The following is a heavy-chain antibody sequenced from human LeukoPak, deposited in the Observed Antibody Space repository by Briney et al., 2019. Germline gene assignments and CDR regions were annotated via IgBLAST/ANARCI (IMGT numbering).Heavy chain of an antibody. J-gene: IGHJ5*02. V-gene: IGHV1-69*05. CDR1: GGTVRSYA. Sequence: SVKVSCKAFGGTVRSYAISWVRQAPGQGLKWMGGIIPIFGTANYEQKCKGRVTITTDESTSTAYMELSSLRSEDTTVYYCARARSSSGYLAYTNNWFDPWGQGTLVSVSS. CDR2: IIPIFGTA. D-gene: IGHD3-3*01. CDR3: ARARSSSGYLAYTNNWFDP.